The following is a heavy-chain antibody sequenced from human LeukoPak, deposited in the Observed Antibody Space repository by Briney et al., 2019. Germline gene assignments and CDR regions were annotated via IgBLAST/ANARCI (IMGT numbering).Heavy chain of an antibody. CDR2: ISGSGGST. CDR1: GFAFSSYA. D-gene: IGHD6-19*01. V-gene: IGHV3-23*01. CDR3: AKTPRDTSAVAAFDY. J-gene: IGHJ4*02. Sequence: GGSLRLSCAASGFAFSSYAMSWVRQAPGKGLEWVSAISGSGGSTYYADSVKGRFTISRDNSKNTLYLQMNSLRAEDTAVYYCAKTPRDTSAVAAFDYWGQGTLVTVSS.